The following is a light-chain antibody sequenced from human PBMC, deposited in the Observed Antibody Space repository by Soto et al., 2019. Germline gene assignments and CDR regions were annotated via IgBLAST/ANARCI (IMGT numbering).Light chain of an antibody. CDR3: SSYTSTNTPVV. V-gene: IGLV2-14*01. CDR1: SSDVGGYNY. J-gene: IGLJ2*01. Sequence: LTQPASVSGSPGQTITISCTGTSSDVGGYNYVSWYQHNPGKAPKLLTYEVSNRPSGVSDRFSGSKSDNMASLTISGLQAEDEADYYCSSYTSTNTPVVFGGGTKVTVL. CDR2: EVS.